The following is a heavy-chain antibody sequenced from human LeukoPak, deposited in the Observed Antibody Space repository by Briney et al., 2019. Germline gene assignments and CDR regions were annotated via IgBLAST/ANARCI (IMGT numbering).Heavy chain of an antibody. CDR3: AKEGLRFLEWSPSYYFDY. CDR2: ISGSGGST. Sequence: GGSLRLSCAASGFTFSSYAMSWVRQAPGKGLERVSAISGSGGSTYYADSVKGRFTISRDNSKNTLYLQMNSLRAEDTAVYYCAKEGLRFLEWSPSYYFDYWGQGTLVTVSS. V-gene: IGHV3-23*01. J-gene: IGHJ4*02. D-gene: IGHD3-3*01. CDR1: GFTFSSYA.